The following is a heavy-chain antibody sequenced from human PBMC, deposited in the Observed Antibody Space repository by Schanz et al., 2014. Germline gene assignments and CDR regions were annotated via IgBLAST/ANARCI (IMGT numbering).Heavy chain of an antibody. V-gene: IGHV3-9*01. D-gene: IGHD3-10*01. J-gene: IGHJ4*02. Sequence: EVQLVESGGGLVQPGRSLRLSCAASGFPFNEYGMLWVRQAPGKGLEWVSSISWNSGSIDYADSVKGRFTISRDNAKNSLYLQMNSLRAEDTALYYCAKDGIMVQGVIWERYFDSCRQGPLVSVSS. CDR1: GFPFNEYG. CDR3: AKDGIMVQGVIWERYFDS. CDR2: ISWNSGSI.